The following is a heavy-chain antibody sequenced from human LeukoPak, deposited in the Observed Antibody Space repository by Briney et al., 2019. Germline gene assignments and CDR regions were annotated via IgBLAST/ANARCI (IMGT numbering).Heavy chain of an antibody. CDR2: INPNSGGT. V-gene: IGHV1-2*02. D-gene: IGHD5-24*01. J-gene: IGHJ4*02. CDR3: ARDAGDGYNYEVHY. Sequence: ASVKVSCKASGYTFTGYYMHWVRQAPGQGLEWMGWINPNSGGTNYAQKFQGRVTMTRDTSISTAYMELSRLRSDDTAVYYCARDAGDGYNYEVHYWGQGTLVTVSS. CDR1: GYTFTGYY.